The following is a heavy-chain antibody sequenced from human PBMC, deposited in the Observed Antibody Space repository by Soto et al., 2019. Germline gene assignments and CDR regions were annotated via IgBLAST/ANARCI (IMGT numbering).Heavy chain of an antibody. D-gene: IGHD2-21*01. CDR3: ASQPVRKHSPAGPY. CDR1: GLSFCSYW. J-gene: IGHJ1*01. Sequence: VGSLRVSCGAAGLSFCSYWMNWVRQARGRGLEWVANINQDGSERYYVASVQDRFTISRDNAKTFLYLQMNSLTADDTAVYYCASQPVRKHSPAGPYWGRGTLVTVSS. CDR2: INQDGSER. V-gene: IGHV3-7*05.